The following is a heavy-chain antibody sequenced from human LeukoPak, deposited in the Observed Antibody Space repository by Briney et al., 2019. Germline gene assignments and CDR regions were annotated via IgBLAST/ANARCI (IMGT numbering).Heavy chain of an antibody. CDR3: ARQADYNLLTGYYKGHLDY. Sequence: PGESLKISCKASGYSFTTYWIAWVRQMPGKGLEWMGIIYPDDSDTRYSPSFRGQVTISADKSISTAYLQWSSLRDPDTAVYYCARQADYNLLTGYYKGHLDYWGQGTLVTVSS. CDR1: GYSFTTYW. CDR2: IYPDDSDT. V-gene: IGHV5-51*01. D-gene: IGHD3-9*01. J-gene: IGHJ4*02.